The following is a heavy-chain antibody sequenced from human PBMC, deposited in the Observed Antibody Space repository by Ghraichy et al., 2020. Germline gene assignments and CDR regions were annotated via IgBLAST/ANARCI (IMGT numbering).Heavy chain of an antibody. CDR1: GFDFKNYV. V-gene: IGHV3-33*01. D-gene: IGHD3-22*01. CDR2: IWHDSSTT. Sequence: GGSLRLSCVASGFDFKNYVMHWVRQAPGKGLEWVAFIWHDSSTTYFSDPFKGRFTISRDDSKNTLYLDMTRLRADDRAVYHCVRDGGSRYDPNDYYSGGFDLWGQGTQVTVSA. J-gene: IGHJ4*02. CDR3: VRDGGSRYDPNDYYSGGFDL.